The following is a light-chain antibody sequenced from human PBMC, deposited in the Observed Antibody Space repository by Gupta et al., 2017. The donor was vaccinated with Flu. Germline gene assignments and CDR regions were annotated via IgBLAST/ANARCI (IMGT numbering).Light chain of an antibody. Sequence: SYELTQPPSVSVSAGQTANIICSGEKLGEKYAFWYQQKAGQSPLVVIYQDEKRPSGIPERFSGSNSGNTATLTISGTQAMDEADYYCQAWDNSHVIFGGGTRLTVL. V-gene: IGLV3-1*01. J-gene: IGLJ2*01. CDR1: KLGEKY. CDR2: QDE. CDR3: QAWDNSHVI.